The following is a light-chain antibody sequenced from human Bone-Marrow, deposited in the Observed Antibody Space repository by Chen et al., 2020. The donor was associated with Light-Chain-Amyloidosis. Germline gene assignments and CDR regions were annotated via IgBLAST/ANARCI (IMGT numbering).Light chain of an antibody. CDR3: AAWDASLRVYL. V-gene: IGLV1-47*01. CDR1: NSNVGTDN. CDR2: HDI. Sequence: QSVLTQPPSVSAAPGQRVTLSCSGSNSNVGTDNVYWYQQLPGTAPKLLIYHDIQRPSGVPDRSSGSKSGTSAFLAISGLRSEDEADYYCAAWDASLRVYLFGAGTKVTVL. J-gene: IGLJ1*01.